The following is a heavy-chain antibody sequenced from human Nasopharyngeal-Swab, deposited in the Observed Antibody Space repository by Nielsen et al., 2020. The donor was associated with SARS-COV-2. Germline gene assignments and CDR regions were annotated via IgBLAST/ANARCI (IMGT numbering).Heavy chain of an antibody. V-gene: IGHV1-46*01. Sequence: WVRQAPGQGLEWMGIINPSGGSISYAQKFQGRVTMTRDTSTSTVYMELSSLRSEDTAVYYCASGYGSGRGKYFQHWGQGTLVTVSS. CDR2: INPSGGSI. J-gene: IGHJ1*01. D-gene: IGHD3-10*01. CDR3: ASGYGSGRGKYFQH.